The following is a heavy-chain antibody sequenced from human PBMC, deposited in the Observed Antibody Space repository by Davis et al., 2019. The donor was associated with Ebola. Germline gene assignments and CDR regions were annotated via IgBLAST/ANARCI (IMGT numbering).Heavy chain of an antibody. CDR1: GGSFSGYY. D-gene: IGHD6-13*01. J-gene: IGHJ4*02. CDR3: ARIRIAAAGKGY. Sequence: SETLSLTCAVYGGSFSGYYWSWIRQPPGKGLEWIGEINHSGSTNYNPSLKSRVTISVDTSKNQFSLKLSSVTAADTAVYYCARIRIAAAGKGYWGQGTLVTVSS. CDR2: INHSGST. V-gene: IGHV4-34*01.